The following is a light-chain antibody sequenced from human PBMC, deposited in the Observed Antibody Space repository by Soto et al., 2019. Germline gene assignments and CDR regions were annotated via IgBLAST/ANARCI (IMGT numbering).Light chain of an antibody. Sequence: EIVLTQSPGTLSLSPGERATLSCRASQSVSSSYLAWYQQKPGQAPRLLIYGASSRATGIPDRFSGSGSGTDFTLTISRLEPEDFAVYYCQQYGSSPRTFGQGTKLESK. CDR1: QSVSSSY. V-gene: IGKV3-20*01. CDR2: GAS. J-gene: IGKJ2*01. CDR3: QQYGSSPRT.